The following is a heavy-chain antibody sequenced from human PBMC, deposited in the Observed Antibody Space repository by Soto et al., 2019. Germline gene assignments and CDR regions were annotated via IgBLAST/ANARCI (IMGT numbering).Heavy chain of an antibody. CDR3: ASRSGQLPYYFDY. J-gene: IGHJ4*02. Sequence: VKVSCKASGYTFSNYGITWVRRAPGQRFEWMGWISASKGNTNYAQKFQGRVTMTTDTSTSTFYMELRSLRSDDTAIYYCASRSGQLPYYFDYWGQGTLVTVSS. CDR1: GYTFSNYG. CDR2: ISASKGNT. V-gene: IGHV1-18*01. D-gene: IGHD1-1*01.